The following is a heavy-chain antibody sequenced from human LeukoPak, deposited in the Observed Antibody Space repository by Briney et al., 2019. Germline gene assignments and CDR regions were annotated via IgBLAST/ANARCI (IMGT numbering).Heavy chain of an antibody. CDR3: ARIGAGYSYGYPVDY. CDR2: IYYSGST. V-gene: IGHV4-59*08. Sequence: PSETLSLTCTVSGGSISSYYWSWIRQPPGKGLEWTGYIYYSGSTNYNPSLKSRVTISVDTSKNQFSLKLSSVTAADTAVYYCARIGAGYSYGYPVDYWGQGTLVTVSS. D-gene: IGHD5-18*01. J-gene: IGHJ4*02. CDR1: GGSISSYY.